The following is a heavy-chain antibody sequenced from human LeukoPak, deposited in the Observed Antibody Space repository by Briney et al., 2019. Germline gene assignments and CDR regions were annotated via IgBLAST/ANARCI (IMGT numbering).Heavy chain of an antibody. V-gene: IGHV4-39*01. CDR3: GRRPSAGSFNWFDP. D-gene: IGHD2-15*01. CDR2: IYYSGST. Sequence: LETLSLTCTVSGGSINSTSYYWGWIRQPPGKGLAWIGSIYYSGSTYYNPSLKSRVTISVDTSKNQFSLKLSSVTAADTTVYYCGRRPSAGSFNWFDPWGQGTLVTVSS. J-gene: IGHJ5*02. CDR1: GGSINSTSYY.